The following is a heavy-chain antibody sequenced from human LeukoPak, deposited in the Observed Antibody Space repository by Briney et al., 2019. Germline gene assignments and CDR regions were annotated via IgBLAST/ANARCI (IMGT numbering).Heavy chain of an antibody. D-gene: IGHD3-3*01. CDR3: ATGPREDEWSYFDY. Sequence: ASVKVSRKVSRYTLTELFMHWVRPAPGKRLEWMGGFDLEDGETIYAQKFQGRVTMTEDTSTETAYMELSSLRSEDTAVYYCATGPREDEWSYFDYWGQEPWSPSPQ. CDR1: RYTLTELF. CDR2: FDLEDGET. J-gene: IGHJ4*01. V-gene: IGHV1-24*01.